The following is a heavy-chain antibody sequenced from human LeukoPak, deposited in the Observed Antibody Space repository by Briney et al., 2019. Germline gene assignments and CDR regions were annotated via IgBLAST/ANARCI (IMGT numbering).Heavy chain of an antibody. V-gene: IGHV4-4*07. CDR3: ARGPTTVTRAFDY. D-gene: IGHD4-17*01. Sequence: PSETLSLTCTVSGGSFSIYYWSWIRQPAGKGLEYIGRIYTSGSTNYNPSLKSRVTMSVDASKSQFSLKLTSVTAADTAVYYCARGPTTVTRAFDYWGQGTLVTVPS. CDR1: GGSFSIYY. J-gene: IGHJ4*02. CDR2: IYTSGST.